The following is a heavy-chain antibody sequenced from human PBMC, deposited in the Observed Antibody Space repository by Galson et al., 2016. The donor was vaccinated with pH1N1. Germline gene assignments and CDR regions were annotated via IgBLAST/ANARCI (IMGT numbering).Heavy chain of an antibody. V-gene: IGHV1-69*13. D-gene: IGHD3-22*01. Sequence: SVKVSCKASGGTFGSYCINWVRQAPGQGLEWMGGIIPILNTAKYAQNFQGRATITADESTTTAYMELSSLRSEDTAVYFCAREDYYDTDLSDWYFDLWGRGTLLTVSS. CDR3: AREDYYDTDLSDWYFDL. CDR1: GGTFGSYC. CDR2: IIPILNTA. J-gene: IGHJ2*01.